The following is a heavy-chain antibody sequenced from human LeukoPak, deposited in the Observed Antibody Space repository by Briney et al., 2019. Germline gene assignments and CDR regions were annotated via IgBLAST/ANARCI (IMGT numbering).Heavy chain of an antibody. D-gene: IGHD2-2*01. CDR2: INPNSGGT. CDR3: ARLPDSSTRGDY. J-gene: IGHJ4*02. CDR1: GYTFSGFY. Sequence: ASVKVSCKASGYTFSGFYIHWVRQAPGQGLEWMAWINPNSGGTNYAQKFQGRVTLTRDTSVSTAYMELTSLTSDDTALYYCARLPDSSTRGDYWGQGTLVTVSS. V-gene: IGHV1-2*02.